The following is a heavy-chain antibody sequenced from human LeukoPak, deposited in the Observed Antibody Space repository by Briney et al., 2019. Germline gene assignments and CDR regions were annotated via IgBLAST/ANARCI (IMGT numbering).Heavy chain of an antibody. V-gene: IGHV4-61*02. CDR3: ARYSTGWYSQYFQH. Sequence: SETLSLTCTVSGDSINTGRYYWSWIRLPAGKGLEWIGRIHTDGSTKYNPSLKSRVTISVDTSKNQFSLKLSSVTAADTALYYCARYSTGWYSQYFQHWGQGTLVTVSS. CDR2: IHTDGST. J-gene: IGHJ1*01. CDR1: GDSINTGRYY. D-gene: IGHD6-19*01.